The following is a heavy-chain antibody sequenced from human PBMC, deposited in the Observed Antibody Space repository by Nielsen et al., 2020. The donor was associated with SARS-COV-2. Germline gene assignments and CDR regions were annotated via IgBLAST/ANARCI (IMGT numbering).Heavy chain of an antibody. CDR2: ISGSGGST. J-gene: IGHJ6*02. Sequence: GESLKISCAASGFTFSSYAMSWVRQAPGKGLEWVSAISGSGGSTYYADSVKGRFTISRDNAKNSLCLQMNSLRAEDTALYHCARGYCSSTSCYLYYYGMDVWGQGTTVTVSS. V-gene: IGHV3-23*01. D-gene: IGHD2-2*01. CDR3: ARGYCSSTSCYLYYYGMDV. CDR1: GFTFSSYA.